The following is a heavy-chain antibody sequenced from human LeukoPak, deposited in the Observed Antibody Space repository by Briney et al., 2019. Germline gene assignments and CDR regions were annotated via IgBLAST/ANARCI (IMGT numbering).Heavy chain of an antibody. Sequence: GGSLRLSCAASGFTVSSYSMNWVRQAPGKGLEWVSYISSSSSTIYYADSVKGRFTISRDNAKNSLYLQMNSLRAEDTAVYYCARDSCSSTSCYPDYWGQGTLVTVSS. CDR3: ARDSCSSTSCYPDY. CDR2: ISSSSSTI. D-gene: IGHD2-2*01. CDR1: GFTVSSYS. J-gene: IGHJ4*02. V-gene: IGHV3-48*01.